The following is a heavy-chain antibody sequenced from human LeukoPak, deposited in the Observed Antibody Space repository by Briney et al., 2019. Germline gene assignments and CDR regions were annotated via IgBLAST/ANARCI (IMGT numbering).Heavy chain of an antibody. CDR1: GGSISGSY. D-gene: IGHD2-15*01. V-gene: IGHV4-4*07. Sequence: SETLSLTCTVSGGSISGSYWSWIRQPAVKGLEWIGRIYSSGSTNYNPSLKSRVTMSVDTSKNQVSLKLNSVTAADTAVYYCARGFCSGGSCYLFDSWGQGTLVTVSS. CDR3: ARGFCSGGSCYLFDS. J-gene: IGHJ4*02. CDR2: IYSSGST.